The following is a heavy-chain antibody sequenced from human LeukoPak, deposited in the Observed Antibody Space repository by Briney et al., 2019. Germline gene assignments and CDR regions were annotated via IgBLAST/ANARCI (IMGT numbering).Heavy chain of an antibody. CDR3: ARDLRDDSSGYYYYYYGMDV. Sequence: AGGSLRLSCAASGFTVSSNYMSWVRQAPGKGLEWVSVIYSGGSTYYADSVKGRSTISRDNSKNTLYLQMNSLRAEDTAVYYCARDLRDDSSGYYYYYYGMDVWGQGTTVTVSS. J-gene: IGHJ6*02. CDR1: GFTVSSNY. D-gene: IGHD3-22*01. V-gene: IGHV3-53*01. CDR2: IYSGGST.